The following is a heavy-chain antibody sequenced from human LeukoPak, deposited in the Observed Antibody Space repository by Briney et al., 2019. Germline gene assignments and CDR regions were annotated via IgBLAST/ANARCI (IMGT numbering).Heavy chain of an antibody. CDR3: AKDSIQQWYTPLWRY. V-gene: IGHV3-23*01. J-gene: IGHJ4*02. Sequence: GGSLRLSCAASGFTFSSYAMSWVRQAPGKGLEWVSAICGSGGSTYYADSVKGRLTISRDNSTNTLYLQMCSLRAEDTAVYYCAKDSIQQWYTPLWRYWGQGTLVTVSS. CDR2: ICGSGGST. CDR1: GFTFSSYA. D-gene: IGHD5-18*01.